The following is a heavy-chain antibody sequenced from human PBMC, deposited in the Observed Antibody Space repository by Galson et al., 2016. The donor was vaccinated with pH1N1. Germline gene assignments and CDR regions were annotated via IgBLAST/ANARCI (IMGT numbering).Heavy chain of an antibody. J-gene: IGHJ4*02. V-gene: IGHV3-30*02. CDR2: IRYDGSNK. Sequence: SLRLSCAASGLTFNSYGVHWVRQAPGKGPEWVAFIRYDGSNKYYADSVKGRFTISRDNSKNMLYLQMNSLRTEDTAVYYCAKDRGYSYGRFFDYWGQGALVIVSS. CDR1: GLTFNSYG. D-gene: IGHD5-12*01. CDR3: AKDRGYSYGRFFDY.